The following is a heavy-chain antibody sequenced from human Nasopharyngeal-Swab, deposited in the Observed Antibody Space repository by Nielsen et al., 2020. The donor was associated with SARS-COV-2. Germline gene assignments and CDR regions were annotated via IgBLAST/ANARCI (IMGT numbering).Heavy chain of an antibody. D-gene: IGHD1-26*01. CDR3: ARGPGGSYFDS. V-gene: IGHV3-48*03. Sequence: GESLKISCAASGFTFSSSEMTWVRQAPGKGLEWVSYISSSGNTMYYADSVKGRFTISRDNAENSLYLQMNSLRAEDTAVYYCARGPGGSYFDSWGQGTLVTVSS. CDR2: ISSSGNTM. CDR1: GFTFSSSE. J-gene: IGHJ4*02.